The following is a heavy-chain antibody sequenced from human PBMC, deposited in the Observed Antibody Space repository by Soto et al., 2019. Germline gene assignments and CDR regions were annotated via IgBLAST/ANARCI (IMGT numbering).Heavy chain of an antibody. V-gene: IGHV3-9*01. CDR3: AKERVRFLDA. CDR1: GFSFDDFA. CDR2: ITWNSVST. J-gene: IGHJ5*02. Sequence: QLVESGGGLVQPGGSLRLSCVASGFSFDDFAMHWVRQAPGKGLEWISGITWNSVSTDYANSVKGRFTVSRDNAKNSLYLQMSSLTTEATALYFCAKERVRFLDAWGQGTLVTVSS. D-gene: IGHD3-3*01.